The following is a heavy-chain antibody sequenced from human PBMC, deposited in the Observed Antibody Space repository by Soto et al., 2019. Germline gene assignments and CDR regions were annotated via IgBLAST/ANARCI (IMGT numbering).Heavy chain of an antibody. CDR2: ISYDGSNT. Sequence: PGGSLRLSCAASGFTFRNYGMHWVRQAPGKGLEWVAVISYDGSNTYYADSVKGRLTISRDNSKNTLYVQINSLRGEDTAVYYCAKAVPPFVVVTASDYWGQGTLVTVSS. D-gene: IGHD2-21*02. CDR3: AKAVPPFVVVTASDY. CDR1: GFTFRNYG. J-gene: IGHJ4*02. V-gene: IGHV3-30*18.